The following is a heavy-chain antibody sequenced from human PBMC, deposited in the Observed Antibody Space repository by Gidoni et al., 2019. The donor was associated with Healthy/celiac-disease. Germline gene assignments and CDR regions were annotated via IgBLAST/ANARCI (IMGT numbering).Heavy chain of an antibody. V-gene: IGHV3-33*01. D-gene: IGHD3-16*02. Sequence: QVQLVESGGSGVQPGRSLRLSCAASGFPFRSYGMQWVRQAPGKGLEWVAVIWYDGINKYYADSVKGRFTISRDNSKNTLYLQMNSLRAEDTAVYYCARDEYDYVWGSYRYTRWFDPWGQGTLVTVSS. CDR1: GFPFRSYG. J-gene: IGHJ5*02. CDR3: ARDEYDYVWGSYRYTRWFDP. CDR2: IWYDGINK.